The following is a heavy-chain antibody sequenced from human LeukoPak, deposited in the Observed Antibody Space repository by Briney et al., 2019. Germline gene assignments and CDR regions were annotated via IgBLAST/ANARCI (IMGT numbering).Heavy chain of an antibody. J-gene: IGHJ6*03. V-gene: IGHV3-23*01. CDR1: GFTFSSYA. CDR3: ARPPGNWNYVYYYYYMDV. Sequence: GGSLRLSCAASGFTFSSYAMSWVRQAPGKGLEWVSAISGSGGSTYYADSVKGRFTISRDNSKNTLYLQMNSLRAEDTAVYYCARPPGNWNYVYYYYYMDVWGKGTTVTVSS. CDR2: ISGSGGST. D-gene: IGHD1-7*01.